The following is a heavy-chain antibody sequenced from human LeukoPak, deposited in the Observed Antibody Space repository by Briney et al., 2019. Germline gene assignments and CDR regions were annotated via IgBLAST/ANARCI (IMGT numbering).Heavy chain of an antibody. CDR1: GGSISSSNL. CDR3: TRGGLTFGGN. V-gene: IGHV4-4*02. D-gene: IGHD3-10*01. J-gene: IGHJ4*02. Sequence: PSGTLSLTCAVFGGSISSSNLWSWVRQPPGQGLEWIGEVSHRGDTNYNPSLKSRVTISIDKSKNQFSLRLTSVTAADTAVYYCTRGGLTFGGNWGQGFLVTVSS. CDR2: VSHRGDT.